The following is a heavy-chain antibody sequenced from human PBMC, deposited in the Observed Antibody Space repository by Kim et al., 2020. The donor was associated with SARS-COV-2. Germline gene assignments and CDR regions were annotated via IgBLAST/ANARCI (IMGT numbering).Heavy chain of an antibody. D-gene: IGHD5-18*01. Sequence: GGSLRLSCATSGFTFRSYGMHWVRQAPGKGLEWVAVISYDGRNKNYGDSAKGRFTISRDNSKNTLYLQMNSLRAEDTAVYYCAREDSFHYGMDVWGQGTTVAVSS. J-gene: IGHJ6*02. CDR3: AREDSFHYGMDV. V-gene: IGHV3-33*05. CDR2: ISYDGRNK. CDR1: GFTFRSYG.